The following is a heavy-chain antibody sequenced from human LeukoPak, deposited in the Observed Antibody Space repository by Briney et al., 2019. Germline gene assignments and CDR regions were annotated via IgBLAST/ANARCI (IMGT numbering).Heavy chain of an antibody. CDR1: GYSISSGYY. V-gene: IGHV4-38-2*02. CDR3: AREVVVVVAARGAFDY. J-gene: IGHJ4*02. D-gene: IGHD2-15*01. Sequence: SETLSLTCAVSGYSISSGYYWGWIRQPPGKGLEWIGSIYHSGSTYYNPSLKGRVTISVDTSKNQFSLKLSSVTAADTAVCYCAREVVVVVAARGAFDYWGQGTLVTVSS. CDR2: IYHSGST.